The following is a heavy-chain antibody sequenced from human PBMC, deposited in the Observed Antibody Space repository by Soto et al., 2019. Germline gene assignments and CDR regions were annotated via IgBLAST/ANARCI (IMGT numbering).Heavy chain of an antibody. Sequence: PSETLSLTCTVSGGSISSSGYYWGWIRQPPGKGLEWIGSIYYSGSTYYNPSLKSRVTISVDTSKNQFSLKLSSVTAADTAVYYCARGVWGDYTPWGQGTLVTVSS. CDR2: IYYSGST. D-gene: IGHD4-17*01. CDR1: GGSISSSGYY. J-gene: IGHJ5*02. V-gene: IGHV4-39*01. CDR3: ARGVWGDYTP.